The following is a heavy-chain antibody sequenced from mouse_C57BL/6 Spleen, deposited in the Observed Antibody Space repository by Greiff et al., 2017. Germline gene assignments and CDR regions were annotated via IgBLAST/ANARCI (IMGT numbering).Heavy chain of an antibody. CDR2: IYPSDSET. D-gene: IGHD3-2*02. CDR1: GYTFTSYW. J-gene: IGHJ4*01. Sequence: QQSCKASGYTFTSYWMDWVKQRPGQGLEWIGNIYPSDSETHYNQKFKDKATLTVDKSSSTAYMQLSSLTSEDSAVYYCARAAQGYYYAMDYWGQGTSVTVSS. CDR3: ARAAQGYYYAMDY. V-gene: IGHV1-61*01.